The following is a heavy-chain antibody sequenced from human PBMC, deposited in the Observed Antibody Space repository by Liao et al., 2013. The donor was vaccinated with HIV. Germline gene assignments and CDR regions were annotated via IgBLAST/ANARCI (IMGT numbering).Heavy chain of an antibody. Sequence: QLQLQESGPGLVKSSETLSLTCKVSGGSISRSSYYWGWIRQSPGKGLEWIGEINHSGSTNYNPSLKSRVTISVDTSKNQFSLKLSSVTAADTAVYYCAKRGAYGSGSYYNLRWYFDLWGRGTLVTVSS. CDR3: AKRGAYGSGSYYNLRWYFDL. J-gene: IGHJ2*01. CDR1: GGSISRSSYY. CDR2: INHSGST. V-gene: IGHV4-39*07. D-gene: IGHD3-10*01.